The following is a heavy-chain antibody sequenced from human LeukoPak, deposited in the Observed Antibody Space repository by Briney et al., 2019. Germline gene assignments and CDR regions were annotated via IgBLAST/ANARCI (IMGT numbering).Heavy chain of an antibody. D-gene: IGHD2-21*02. Sequence: PGRSLRPSCPASGFTFISYGMHWVPQAPGKGPGGVAVIWYDGSNNYYAASVKGRFTISRDNSKNPLYLQMNSLRAEDTAVYYCARALYAAVTDYFDYWGQGTLVTVSS. CDR2: IWYDGSNN. V-gene: IGHV3-33*01. CDR3: ARALYAAVTDYFDY. J-gene: IGHJ4*02. CDR1: GFTFISYG.